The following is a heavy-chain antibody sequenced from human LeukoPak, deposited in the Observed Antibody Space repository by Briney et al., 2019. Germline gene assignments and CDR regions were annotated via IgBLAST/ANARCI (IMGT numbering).Heavy chain of an antibody. V-gene: IGHV3-30*18. CDR1: GFTFSSYG. CDR3: AKDRFALDYYDSSGYHFDY. Sequence: GRSLRLSCAASGFTFSSYGTHWVRQAPGKGLEWVAVISYDGSNKYYADSVKGRFTISRDNSKNTLYLQMNSLRAEDTAVYYCAKDRFALDYYDSSGYHFDYWGQGNLVTVSS. CDR2: ISYDGSNK. D-gene: IGHD3-22*01. J-gene: IGHJ4*02.